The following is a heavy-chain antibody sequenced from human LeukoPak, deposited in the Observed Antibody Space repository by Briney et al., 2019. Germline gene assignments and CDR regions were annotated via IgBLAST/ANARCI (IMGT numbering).Heavy chain of an antibody. J-gene: IGHJ4*02. Sequence: SSETLSLTCTVSGGSISSYYWGWIRQPPGKGLEWIGTIHYRGNTYYNPSLKSRVTISVDTSKNQFSLKLSSVTAADTAVYYCARDGAAAAADYFDYWGQGTLVTVSS. V-gene: IGHV4-39*07. CDR1: GGSISSYY. CDR2: IHYRGNT. D-gene: IGHD6-13*01. CDR3: ARDGAAAAADYFDY.